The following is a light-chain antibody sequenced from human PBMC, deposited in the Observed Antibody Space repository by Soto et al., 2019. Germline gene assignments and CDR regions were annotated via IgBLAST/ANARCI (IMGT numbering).Light chain of an antibody. V-gene: IGLV2-14*01. Sequence: QSLLTQPASVAGSPGQSITISCTGSGRDTGAYDYVSWYQQHPGKAPKLLIYGVKNRPSGVSYRFSASKSAFTASLTISGLQAEDEAHYYCSSYTTSYFYVFGPGTKVTVL. J-gene: IGLJ1*01. CDR2: GVK. CDR1: GRDTGAYDY. CDR3: SSYTTSYFYV.